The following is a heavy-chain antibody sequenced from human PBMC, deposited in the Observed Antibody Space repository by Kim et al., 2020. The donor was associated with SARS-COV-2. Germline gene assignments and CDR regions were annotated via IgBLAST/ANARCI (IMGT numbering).Heavy chain of an antibody. CDR2: IYSGGSST. Sequence: GGSLRLSCAASGFTFSSYAMSWVRQAPGKGLEWVSVIYSGGSSTYYADSVKGRFTISRDNSKNTLYLQMNSLRAEDTAVYYCAKDESYYDSSGYYYVGGNWFDPWGHGTLVTLSP. CDR1: GFTFSSYA. J-gene: IGHJ5*02. CDR3: AKDESYYDSSGYYYVGGNWFDP. D-gene: IGHD3-22*01. V-gene: IGHV3-23*03.